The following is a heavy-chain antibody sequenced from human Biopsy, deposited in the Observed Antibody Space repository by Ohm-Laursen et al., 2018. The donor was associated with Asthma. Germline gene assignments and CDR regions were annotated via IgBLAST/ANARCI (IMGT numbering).Heavy chain of an antibody. V-gene: IGHV3-30*18. J-gene: IGHJ4*02. CDR2: ILSDGRDK. Sequence: SLRLSCSASGFTFSNYGMYWVRQAPGKGLEWVAVILSDGRDKYYADSVKGRFTISRDNSKNTLYLHMHSLRAEDTAVYFCAKDRVRINSAYYFDYWGQGTLVTVSS. D-gene: IGHD3-10*01. CDR3: AKDRVRINSAYYFDY. CDR1: GFTFSNYG.